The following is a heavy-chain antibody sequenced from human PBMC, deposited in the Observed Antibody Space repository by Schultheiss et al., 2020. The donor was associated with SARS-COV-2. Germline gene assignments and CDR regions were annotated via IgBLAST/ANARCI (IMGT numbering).Heavy chain of an antibody. J-gene: IGHJ6*02. D-gene: IGHD4-11*01. CDR3: ARVGVVSNYTTRRYYGMDV. Sequence: GGSLRLSCAASGFTFSSYWMHWVRQAPGKGLVWVSRINSDGSSTSYADSVKGRFTISRDNSKNTLYLQMNSLRAEDTAVYYCARVGVVSNYTTRRYYGMDVWGQGTTVTVSS. CDR1: GFTFSSYW. V-gene: IGHV3-74*01. CDR2: INSDGSST.